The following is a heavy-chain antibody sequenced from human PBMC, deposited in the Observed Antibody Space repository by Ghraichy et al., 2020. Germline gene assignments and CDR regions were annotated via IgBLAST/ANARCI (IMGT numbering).Heavy chain of an antibody. Sequence: GGSLRLSCEASGLTFSSFAMHWVRQAPGKRLEWVAVISSDGSSKYYVDSLKGRFTISRDNSKNTLYLQMNSLREEDTAVYYCARDPTDGYYFWGYWGQGTLVTVSS. CDR2: ISSDGSSK. CDR1: GLTFSSFA. V-gene: IGHV3-30*04. CDR3: ARDPTDGYYFWGY. D-gene: IGHD2/OR15-2a*01. J-gene: IGHJ4*02.